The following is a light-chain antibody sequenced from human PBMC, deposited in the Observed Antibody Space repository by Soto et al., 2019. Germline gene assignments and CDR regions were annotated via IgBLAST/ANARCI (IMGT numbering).Light chain of an antibody. V-gene: IGKV3-15*01. CDR1: QSVSSN. CDR2: GAS. Sequence: EIVMTQSPVTLSVSPGDRATLSCRASQSVSSNLAWYQQKPGQAPRLLIYGASTRATGIPARFSGSGSGTEFTLTISSLQSEDFAVYYCQQYNDWRTFGQGTKLEIK. CDR3: QQYNDWRT. J-gene: IGKJ2*01.